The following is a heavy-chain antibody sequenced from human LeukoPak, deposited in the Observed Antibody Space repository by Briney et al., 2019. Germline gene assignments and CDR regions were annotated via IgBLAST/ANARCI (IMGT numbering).Heavy chain of an antibody. Sequence: SETLSLTCAVYGGSFSGYYWSWIRQPPGKGLEWIGEINHSGSTNYNPSLTSRVTISVDTSKNQFSLKLSSVTAADTAVYYCAKNPRKYYFDYWGQGTLVTVSS. V-gene: IGHV4-34*01. CDR2: INHSGST. CDR3: AKNPRKYYFDY. CDR1: GGSFSGYY. J-gene: IGHJ4*02.